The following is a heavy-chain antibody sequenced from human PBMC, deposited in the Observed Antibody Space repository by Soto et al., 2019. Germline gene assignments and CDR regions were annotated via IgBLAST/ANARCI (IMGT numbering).Heavy chain of an antibody. V-gene: IGHV4-59*08. Sequence: LSLTCTVSGGPISSDYWSWIRQPPGQGLEWIGYIYYSGSTNYNHSHKSRVTISVDTSKNQISLNLLSVTAADTAVDYCARQGPASIKNNWFDPWGQGTLVTVSS. CDR1: GGPISSDY. D-gene: IGHD2-2*01. CDR2: IYYSGST. J-gene: IGHJ5*02. CDR3: ARQGPASIKNNWFDP.